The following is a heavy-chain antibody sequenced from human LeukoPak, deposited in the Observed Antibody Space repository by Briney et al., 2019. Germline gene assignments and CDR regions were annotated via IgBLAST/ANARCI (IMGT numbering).Heavy chain of an antibody. CDR2: MNPNSGNT. CDR1: GGTFSSYA. Sequence: ASVKVSCKASGGTFSSYAISWVRQATGQGLEWMGRMNPNSGNTGYAQKFQGRVTMTRNTSISTAYMELSSLRSEDTAVYYCARVTYYYDSNDYWGQGTLVTVSS. V-gene: IGHV1-8*02. CDR3: ARVTYYYDSNDY. D-gene: IGHD3-22*01. J-gene: IGHJ4*02.